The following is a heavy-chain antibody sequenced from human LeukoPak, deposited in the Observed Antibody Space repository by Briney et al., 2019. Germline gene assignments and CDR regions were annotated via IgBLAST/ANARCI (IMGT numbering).Heavy chain of an antibody. CDR1: GGSISSYY. CDR2: IYYSGST. CDR3: ARGYCYDSSGYYAPSNYYYGMDV. V-gene: IGHV4-59*01. Sequence: PSETLSLTCTVSGGSISSYYWSWIRQPPGKGLEWIGYIYYSGSTNYNPSLKSRVTISVDTSKNQFSLKLSSVTAADTAVYYCARGYCYDSSGYYAPSNYYYGMDVWGQGTTVTVSS. D-gene: IGHD3-22*01. J-gene: IGHJ6*02.